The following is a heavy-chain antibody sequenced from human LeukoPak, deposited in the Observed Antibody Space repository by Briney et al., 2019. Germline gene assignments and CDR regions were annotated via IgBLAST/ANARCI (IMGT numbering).Heavy chain of an antibody. Sequence: PGGSLRLSCAASGFTFSSYWMSWVRQAPGKGLEWVALIWYDGSNKYYADSVKGRFTISRDNSKNTLYLQMNSLRAEDTAVYYCARGGIRVGAFDIWGQGTMVTVSS. J-gene: IGHJ3*02. CDR3: ARGGIRVGAFDI. CDR1: GFTFSSYW. CDR2: IWYDGSNK. V-gene: IGHV3-33*08.